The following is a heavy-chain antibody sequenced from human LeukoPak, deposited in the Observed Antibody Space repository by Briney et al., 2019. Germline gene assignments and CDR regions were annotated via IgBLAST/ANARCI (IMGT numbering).Heavy chain of an antibody. J-gene: IGHJ3*02. CDR2: IYTSGST. CDR1: GGSISSGSYY. Sequence: PSETLSLTCTVSGGSISSGSYYWSWIRQPAGKGLEWIGRIYTSGSTNYNPSLKSRVTISVDTSKNQFSLKLSSVTAADTAVYYCASSEPAGYSYGGDAFDIWGQGTMVTVSS. V-gene: IGHV4-61*02. D-gene: IGHD5-18*01. CDR3: ASSEPAGYSYGGDAFDI.